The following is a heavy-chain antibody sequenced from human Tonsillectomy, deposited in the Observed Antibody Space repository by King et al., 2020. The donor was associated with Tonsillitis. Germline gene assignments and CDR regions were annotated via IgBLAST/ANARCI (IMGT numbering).Heavy chain of an antibody. D-gene: IGHD3-10*01. CDR2: ISWNSGSI. V-gene: IGHV3-9*01. CDR1: GFTFDDYA. J-gene: IGHJ6*02. CDR3: AKALGDYYYYYAMDV. Sequence: AASGFTFDDYAMHWVRQAPGKGLEWVSGISWNSGSIGYADSVKGRFIISRDNAKNSLYLQMYSLRAEDSALYYCAKALGDYYYYYAMDVWGQGTTVTVSS.